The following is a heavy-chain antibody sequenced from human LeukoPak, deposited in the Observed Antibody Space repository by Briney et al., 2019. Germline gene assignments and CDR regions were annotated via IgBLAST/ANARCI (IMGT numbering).Heavy chain of an antibody. J-gene: IGHJ5*02. CDR1: GFTFSNYW. V-gene: IGHV3-74*01. CDR2: INSDGINT. Sequence: PGGSLRLSCAASGFTFSNYWMHWVRQAPGKGLVWVSRINSDGINTSYADSVKGRFTISRDNAKNTLNLQMNSLRAEDTAVYYCARGAGIYYTTGWTGWFDPWGQGTLVTVTS. CDR3: ARGAGIYYTTGWTGWFDP. D-gene: IGHD6-19*01.